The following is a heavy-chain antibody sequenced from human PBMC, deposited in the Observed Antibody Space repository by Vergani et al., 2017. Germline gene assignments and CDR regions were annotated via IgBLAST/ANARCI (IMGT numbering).Heavy chain of an antibody. CDR1: GGSISSYY. CDR2: IYTSGST. J-gene: IGHJ6*02. D-gene: IGHD1-1*01. Sequence: QVQLQESGPGLVKPSETLSLTCTVSGGSISSYYWSWIRQPAGKGLEWIGRIYTSGSTNYNPSLKRRVTMSVDTSKNQFSLKLSSVTAADTAVYYCAATTTAPQGYGMDVWGQGTTVTVSS. CDR3: AATTTAPQGYGMDV. V-gene: IGHV4-4*07.